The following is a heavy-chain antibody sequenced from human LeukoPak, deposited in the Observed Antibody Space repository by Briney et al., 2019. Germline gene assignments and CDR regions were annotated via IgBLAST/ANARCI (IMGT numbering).Heavy chain of an antibody. Sequence: SETLSLTCNVSGGSISSTSYSWSWIRQPPGKGLEWIGYIYYSGSTNYNPSLKSRVTISVDTSKNQFSLKLSSVTAADTAVYYCAGTYYYDSSGYYHYSLWGQGTLVTVSS. V-gene: IGHV4-61*01. D-gene: IGHD3-22*01. CDR1: GGSISSTSYS. CDR2: IYYSGST. CDR3: AGTYYYDSSGYYHYSL. J-gene: IGHJ4*02.